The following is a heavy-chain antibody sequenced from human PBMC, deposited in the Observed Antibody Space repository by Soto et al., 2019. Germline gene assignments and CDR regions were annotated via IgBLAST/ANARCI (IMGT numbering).Heavy chain of an antibody. CDR2: INPALGTT. D-gene: IGHD3-3*01. V-gene: IGHV1-2*02. J-gene: IGHJ6*02. Sequence: QVQLVQSGAEVKKPGASVKVSCKASGYSFIDNYIHWMRQAPGQGLEWMGWINPALGTTKYAVKFQDRVALTRDSSISTAFMDLTRVTSDDAAVYYCTRGYYDFGGAMDVWGQGTTVIVSS. CDR3: TRGYYDFGGAMDV. CDR1: GYSFIDNY.